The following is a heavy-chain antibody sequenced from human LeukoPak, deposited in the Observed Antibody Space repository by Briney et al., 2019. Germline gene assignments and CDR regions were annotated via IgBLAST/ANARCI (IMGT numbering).Heavy chain of an antibody. CDR2: ISSSSSTI. D-gene: IGHD3-22*01. Sequence: PGGSLRLSCAASGFTFSSHSINWVRQAPGKGLEWVSYISSSSSTIYYADSVKGRFTISRDSAKNSLYLQMNSLRAEDTAVYYCARGAYYYEDWGQGTLVTVSS. CDR3: ARGAYYYED. J-gene: IGHJ4*02. CDR1: GFTFSSHS. V-gene: IGHV3-48*01.